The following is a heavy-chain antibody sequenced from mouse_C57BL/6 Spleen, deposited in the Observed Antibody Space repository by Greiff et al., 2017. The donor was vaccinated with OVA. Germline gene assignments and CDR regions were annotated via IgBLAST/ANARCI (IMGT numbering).Heavy chain of an antibody. V-gene: IGHV1-82*01. Sequence: QVQLKESGPELVKPGASVKISCKASGYAFSSSWMNWVKQRPGKGLEWIGRIYPGDGDTNYNGKFKGKATLTADKSSSTAYMQLSSLTSEDSAVYFCARGGYDYDGIYCAMDYWGQGTSVTVSS. CDR3: ARGGYDYDGIYCAMDY. J-gene: IGHJ4*01. D-gene: IGHD2-4*01. CDR2: IYPGDGDT. CDR1: GYAFSSSW.